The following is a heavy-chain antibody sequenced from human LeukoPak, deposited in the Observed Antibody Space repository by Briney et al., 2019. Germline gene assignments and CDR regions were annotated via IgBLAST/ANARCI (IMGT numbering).Heavy chain of an antibody. V-gene: IGHV3-20*04. Sequence: PGGSLRLSCAASGFTFSNAWMSWVRQAPGKGLEWVSGINWNGGSTGYADSVKGRFTISRDNAKNSLYLQMNSLRVEDTALYYCARGIRFLEWLSGFDYWGQGTLVTVSS. J-gene: IGHJ4*02. CDR1: GFTFSNAW. D-gene: IGHD3-3*01. CDR2: INWNGGST. CDR3: ARGIRFLEWLSGFDY.